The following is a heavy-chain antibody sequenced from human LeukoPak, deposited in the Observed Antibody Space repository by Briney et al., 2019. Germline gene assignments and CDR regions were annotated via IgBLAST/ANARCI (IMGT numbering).Heavy chain of an antibody. CDR3: ASYKRRGYCSGGSCYSN. D-gene: IGHD2-15*01. J-gene: IGHJ4*02. Sequence: GSLRLACAASGFTFSSYWMSWVRQPPGKGLEWIGSIYYSGSTYYNPSLKSRVTISVDTSKNQFSLKLSSVTAADTAVYYCASYKRRGYCSGGSCYSNWGQGTLVTVSS. CDR1: GFTFSSYW. CDR2: IYYSGST. V-gene: IGHV4-39*01.